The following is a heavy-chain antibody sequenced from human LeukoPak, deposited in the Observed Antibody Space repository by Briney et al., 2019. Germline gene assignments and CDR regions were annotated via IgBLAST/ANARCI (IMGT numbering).Heavy chain of an antibody. CDR3: ARDRVSWHYFDY. J-gene: IGHJ4*02. CDR2: INHSGST. Sequence: SETLSLTCAVYGGSFSGYYWSWIRQPPGKGLEWIGEINHSGSTNYNPSLKSRVTMSVDTSKNQFSLKVTSVTAADTAMYYCARDRVSWHYFDYWGQGTLLTVSS. D-gene: IGHD3-16*02. CDR1: GGSFSGYY. V-gene: IGHV4-34*01.